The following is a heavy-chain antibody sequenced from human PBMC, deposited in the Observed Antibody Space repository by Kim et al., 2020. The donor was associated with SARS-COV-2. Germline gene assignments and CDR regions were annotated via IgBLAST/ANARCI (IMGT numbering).Heavy chain of an antibody. CDR2: IYYSGST. CDR3: ARGLWFGGWSPTAQKNYYFDY. J-gene: IGHJ4*02. V-gene: IGHV4-59*13. Sequence: SETLSLTCTVSGGSISSYYWSWIRQPPGKGLEWIGYIYYSGSTNYNPSLKSRVTISVDTSKNQFSLKLSSVTAADTAVYYCARGLWFGGWSPTAQKNYYFDYWGQGTLVTVSS. CDR1: GGSISSYY. D-gene: IGHD3-10*01.